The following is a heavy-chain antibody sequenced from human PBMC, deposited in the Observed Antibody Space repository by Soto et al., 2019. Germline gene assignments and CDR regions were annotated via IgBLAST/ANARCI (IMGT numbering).Heavy chain of an antibody. CDR1: GFTFSSYW. Sequence: EVQLVESGGGLVQPGGSLRLSCAASGFTFSSYWMHWVRQAPGKGLVWVSRINSDGSSTSYADSVKGRFTISRDNAKNPMYLRMNRLRAADTAVYYCARDWEIFDILTAYGMDVWGQGTKVTVSS. CDR2: INSDGSST. D-gene: IGHD3-9*01. J-gene: IGHJ6*02. V-gene: IGHV3-74*01. CDR3: ARDWEIFDILTAYGMDV.